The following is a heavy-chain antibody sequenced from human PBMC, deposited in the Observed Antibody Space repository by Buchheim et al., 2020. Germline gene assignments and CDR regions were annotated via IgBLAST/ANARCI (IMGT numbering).Heavy chain of an antibody. CDR3: ARDKLFSLDY. D-gene: IGHD2-21*01. CDR2: ISSSSTI. V-gene: IGHV3-48*01. Sequence: EVQLVESGGGLVQPGGSLRLSCAASGFTFSSYSMNWVRQAPGKGLEWVSYISSSSTIYYADSVKGRFTISRDNAKNSLYLQMNSLRAEDTAVYYCARDKLFSLDYWGQGTL. J-gene: IGHJ4*02. CDR1: GFTFSSYS.